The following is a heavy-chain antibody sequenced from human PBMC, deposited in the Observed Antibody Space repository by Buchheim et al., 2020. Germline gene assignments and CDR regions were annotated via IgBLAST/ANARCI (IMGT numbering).Heavy chain of an antibody. J-gene: IGHJ4*02. CDR3: ARSELGGGSGFDS. D-gene: IGHD2-15*01. V-gene: IGHV4-30-2*01. CDR1: GGSILSGGHS. Sequence: QVRLQESGSGLVKPSQTLSLTCTVSGGSILSGGHSWSWIRQPPGKGLEWIGYIYHTGTTSYNLSLKSRVTMSVDKSNNQFSLQLISVTAADTAVYYCARSELGGGSGFDSWGQGTL. CDR2: IYHTGTT.